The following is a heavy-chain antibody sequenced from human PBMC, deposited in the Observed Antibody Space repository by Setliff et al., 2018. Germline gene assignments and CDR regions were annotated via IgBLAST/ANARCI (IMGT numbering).Heavy chain of an antibody. V-gene: IGHV3-64*04. CDR1: GFTFLSYA. CDR3: ARDNTLFGVVITGSWFDP. D-gene: IGHD3-3*01. CDR2: ISSSGGIT. Sequence: PGGSLRLSCTVSGFTFLSYAMHWVRRAPGKGLEYVSAISSSGGITSYADPVKGRFTISRDNAENSLYLQMNSLRVEDTAVYYCARDNTLFGVVITGSWFDPWGQGTLVTVSS. J-gene: IGHJ5*02.